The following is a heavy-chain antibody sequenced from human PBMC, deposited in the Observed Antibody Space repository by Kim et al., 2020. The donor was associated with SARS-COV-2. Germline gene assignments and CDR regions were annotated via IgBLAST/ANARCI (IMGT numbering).Heavy chain of an antibody. J-gene: IGHJ3*02. V-gene: IGHV3-33*01. Sequence: GGSLRLSCAASGFTFSSYGMHWVRQAPGKGLEWVAVIWYDGSNKYYANSVKGRLTISRDNSKNTLYLQMNSLRAEDTAVYYCARDRGGSMFGPRWTPAHDASDIWGQGTTVTVSS. CDR3: ARDRGGSMFGPRWTPAHDASDI. CDR2: IWYDGSNK. D-gene: IGHD3-10*02. CDR1: GFTFSSYG.